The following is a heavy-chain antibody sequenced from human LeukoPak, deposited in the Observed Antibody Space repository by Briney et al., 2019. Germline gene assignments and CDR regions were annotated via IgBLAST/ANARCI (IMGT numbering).Heavy chain of an antibody. V-gene: IGHV4-59*01. CDR3: ARGPYSSGYDY. CDR1: GGSISSSY. CDR2: IYYSGST. Sequence: PSETLSLTCTVSGGSISSSYWSWIRQPPGKGLEWIGYIYYSGSTNYNPSLKSRVTMSVDTSKNQFSLNLSSVTAADTAVYYCARGPYSSGYDYWGQGTVVTVSS. J-gene: IGHJ4*02. D-gene: IGHD6-25*01.